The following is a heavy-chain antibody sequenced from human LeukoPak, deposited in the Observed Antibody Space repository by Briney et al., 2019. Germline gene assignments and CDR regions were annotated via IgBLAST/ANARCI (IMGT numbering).Heavy chain of an antibody. Sequence: GGSLRLSCAASGFTFSDYYMNWIRQAPGKGLEWVLYICSSGSTIYYADSVKGRFTISRDNAKNSLYLQMNSLRAEDTAVYYCASHRTADWYDSSGQPFDYWGQGTLVTVSS. D-gene: IGHD3-22*01. J-gene: IGHJ4*02. V-gene: IGHV3-11*01. CDR1: GFTFSDYY. CDR2: ICSSGSTI. CDR3: ASHRTADWYDSSGQPFDY.